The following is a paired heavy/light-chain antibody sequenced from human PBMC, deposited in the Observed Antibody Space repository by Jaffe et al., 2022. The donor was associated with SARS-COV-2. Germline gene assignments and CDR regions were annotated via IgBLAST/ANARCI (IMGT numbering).Heavy chain of an antibody. CDR2: ISGSGGST. CDR1: GFTFSSYA. V-gene: IGHV3-23*01. D-gene: IGHD2-15*01. J-gene: IGHJ6*02. CDR3: AKVGGYCSGGSCYYYYGMDV. Sequence: EVQLLESGGGLVQPGGSLRLSCAASGFTFSSYAMSWVRQAPGKGLEWVSAISGSGGSTYYADSVKGRFTISRDNSKNTLYLQMNSLRAEDTAVYYCAKVGGYCSGGSCYYYYGMDVWGQGTTVTVSS.
Light chain of an antibody. CDR2: EVS. Sequence: QSALTQPASVSGSPGQSITISCTGTSSDVGGYNYVSWYQQHPGKAPKLMIYEVSNRPSGVSNRFSGSKSGNTASLTISGLQAEDEADYYCSSYTSSNWVFGGGTKLTVL. J-gene: IGLJ3*02. CDR3: SSYTSSNWV. CDR1: SSDVGGYNY. V-gene: IGLV2-14*01.